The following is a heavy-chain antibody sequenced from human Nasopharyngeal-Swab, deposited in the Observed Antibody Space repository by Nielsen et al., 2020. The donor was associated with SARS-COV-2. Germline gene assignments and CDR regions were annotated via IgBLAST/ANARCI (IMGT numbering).Heavy chain of an antibody. CDR2: ISYGGSNK. CDR3: ASTPLDSSGYYYAFNY. D-gene: IGHD3-22*01. Sequence: GESLKISCAASGFTFSRYTMHWVRQAPGKGLEWVAVISYGGSNKYYADSVKGRFTISRDISKNTLYLQMNSLRAEDTAVFYCASTPLDSSGYYYAFNYWGRGTLVTVSS. J-gene: IGHJ4*02. V-gene: IGHV3-30-3*01. CDR1: GFTFSRYT.